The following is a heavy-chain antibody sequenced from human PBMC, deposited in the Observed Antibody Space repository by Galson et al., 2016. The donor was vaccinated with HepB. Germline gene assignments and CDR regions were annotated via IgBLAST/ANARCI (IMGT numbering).Heavy chain of an antibody. CDR1: GFSFSNSG. CDR2: IPRSGDAT. J-gene: IGHJ4*02. V-gene: IGHV3-23*01. D-gene: IGHD3-16*01. CDR3: GKHGGFDY. Sequence: SLRLSCAASGFSFSNSGMSWVRQAPGRGLEWVSGIPRSGDATHYADFVKGRFTISRDNSKNTLYLYMNNLTAGDTAIYYCGKHGGFDYWGQGALVTVSS.